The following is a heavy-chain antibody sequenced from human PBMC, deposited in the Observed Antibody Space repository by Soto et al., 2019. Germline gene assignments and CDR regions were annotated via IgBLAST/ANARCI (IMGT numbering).Heavy chain of an antibody. Sequence: SETLSLTCTVSGGSVSSGSYYWSWIRQPPGKGLEWIGYIYYSGSTNYNPSLKSRVTISVDTSKNQSSLKLSSVTAADTAVYYCARATYYYDSSGYEDDYWGQGTLVTVSS. J-gene: IGHJ4*02. CDR2: IYYSGST. CDR3: ARATYYYDSSGYEDDY. V-gene: IGHV4-61*01. CDR1: GGSVSSGSYY. D-gene: IGHD3-22*01.